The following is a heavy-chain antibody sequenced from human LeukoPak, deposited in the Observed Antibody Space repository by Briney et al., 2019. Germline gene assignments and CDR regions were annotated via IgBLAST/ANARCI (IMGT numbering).Heavy chain of an antibody. CDR1: GFTFTSYS. J-gene: IGHJ4*02. V-gene: IGHV3-23*01. CDR3: AKGFGRMAH. Sequence: GGSLRLSCAASGFTFTSYSMNWVRQAPGKGLEWVSTISGSGGSTYYADSVKGRFTISRDNSKNTLYLQMNSLRAEDTAVYYCAKGFGRMAHWGQGTLVTVSS. D-gene: IGHD3-3*01. CDR2: ISGSGGST.